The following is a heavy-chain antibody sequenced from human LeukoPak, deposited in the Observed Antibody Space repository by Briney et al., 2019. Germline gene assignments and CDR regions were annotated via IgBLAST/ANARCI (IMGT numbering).Heavy chain of an antibody. V-gene: IGHV3-48*04. CDR3: ARDPGYSSGWYRGGYYFDY. D-gene: IGHD6-19*01. CDR2: ISSRVSTI. CDR1: GFTFSSYS. Sequence: GGSLRLSCAASGFTFSSYSMNWVRQAPGKGLEWVSYISSRVSTIYYADSVKGRFTISRDNAKNSLYLQMNSLRAEDTAVYYCARDPGYSSGWYRGGYYFDYWGQGTLVTVSS. J-gene: IGHJ4*02.